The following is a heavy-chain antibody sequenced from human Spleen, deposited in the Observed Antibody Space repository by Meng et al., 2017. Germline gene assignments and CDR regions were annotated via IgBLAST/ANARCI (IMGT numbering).Heavy chain of an antibody. J-gene: IGHJ4*02. CDR2: INHSGST. D-gene: IGHD2-15*01. CDR1: GGSFSDYY. Sequence: SETLSLTCVVSGGSFSDYYWSWIRQPPGKGLEWIGEINHSGSTNYNPSLESRATISVDTSQNNLSLKLSSVTAADTAVYYCAKEGCSGGSCDSGADSWGQGTLVTVSS. V-gene: IGHV4-34*01. CDR3: AKEGCSGGSCDSGADS.